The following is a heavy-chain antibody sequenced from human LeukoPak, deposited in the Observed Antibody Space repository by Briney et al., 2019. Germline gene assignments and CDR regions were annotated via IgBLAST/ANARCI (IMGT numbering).Heavy chain of an antibody. Sequence: SETLSLTCTVSGGSISNYSWSWIRQPPGKGLEWIGYIYYSGSTKYNPSLKSRVTISVDASKTQFSLKLNSVTAADTAVYYCARGSRELYYFDYWGQGTLVTVSS. CDR3: ARGSRELYYFDY. D-gene: IGHD1-7*01. CDR1: GGSISNYS. CDR2: IYYSGST. V-gene: IGHV4-59*01. J-gene: IGHJ4*02.